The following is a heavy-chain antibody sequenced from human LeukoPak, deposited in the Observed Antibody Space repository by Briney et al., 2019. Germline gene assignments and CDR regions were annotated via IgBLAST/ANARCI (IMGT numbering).Heavy chain of an antibody. CDR2: IYSGGST. V-gene: IGHV3-NL1*01. CDR3: ASPYCGGDCDYYYYGMDV. J-gene: IGHJ6*02. Sequence: GGSLRLSCAASGFTFSSYGMHWVRQAPGKGLEWVAVIYSGGSTYYADSVEGRFTISRDNSKNTLYLQMNSLRAEDTAVYYCASPYCGGDCDYYYYGMDVWGQGTTVTASS. CDR1: GFTFSSYG. D-gene: IGHD2-21*02.